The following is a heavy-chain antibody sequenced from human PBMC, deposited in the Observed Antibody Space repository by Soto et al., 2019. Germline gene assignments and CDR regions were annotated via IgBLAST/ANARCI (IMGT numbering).Heavy chain of an antibody. Sequence: ASVKVSFKASGCTFTNYGITWVRQAPGQGLEWMGWISAYNGNTDYAQKLQGRVTMTTDTSTSTVYMELRSLRSDDTAVYYCARRYNYDSGLDFWGQGTLVTVSS. CDR1: GCTFTNYG. V-gene: IGHV1-18*04. CDR3: ARRYNYDSGLDF. CDR2: ISAYNGNT. J-gene: IGHJ4*02. D-gene: IGHD5-18*01.